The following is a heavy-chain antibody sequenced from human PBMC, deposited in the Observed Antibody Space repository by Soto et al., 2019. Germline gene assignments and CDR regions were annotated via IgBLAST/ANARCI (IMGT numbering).Heavy chain of an antibody. D-gene: IGHD3-10*01. CDR3: ARGPSGDKVNY. J-gene: IGHJ4*02. CDR1: GGSISSVNSC. Sequence: QVQLQESGPGLVKPSQTLSLTCTVSGGSISSVNSCWSWIRQPPDKGLEWIGHIYNGGTTYNNPSLTSRVTISVHTSKNQFSLPLSALRAADTAVYYSARGPSGDKVNYWGQGTLVTVSS. CDR2: IYNGGTT. V-gene: IGHV4-30-4*01.